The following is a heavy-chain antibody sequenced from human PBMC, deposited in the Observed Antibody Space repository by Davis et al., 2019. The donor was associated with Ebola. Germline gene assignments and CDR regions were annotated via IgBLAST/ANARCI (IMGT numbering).Heavy chain of an antibody. CDR1: GGSFSGYY. CDR3: ARVRWLRLDY. V-gene: IGHV4-59*01. Sequence: SETLSLTCAVYGGSFSGYYWSWIRQPPGKGLEWIGYIYYSGSTNYNPSLKSRVTISVDTSKNQFSLKLSSVTAADTAVYYCARVRWLRLDYWGQGTLVTVSS. D-gene: IGHD5-12*01. CDR2: IYYSGST. J-gene: IGHJ4*02.